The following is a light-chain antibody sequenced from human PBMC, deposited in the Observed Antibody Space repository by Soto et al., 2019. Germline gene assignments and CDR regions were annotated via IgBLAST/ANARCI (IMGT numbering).Light chain of an antibody. J-gene: IGKJ1*01. CDR3: QQYDTSRWT. V-gene: IGKV3-20*01. Sequence: EIVLTQSPGTLSLSPGERATLSCRASQSVNSSFFAWYQQKPGQSPRLLIYASSTRATYIPDRFIGSGSGADFSFTITRLEPEDFAVYYCQQYDTSRWTFGQGTKVEF. CDR1: QSVNSSF. CDR2: ASS.